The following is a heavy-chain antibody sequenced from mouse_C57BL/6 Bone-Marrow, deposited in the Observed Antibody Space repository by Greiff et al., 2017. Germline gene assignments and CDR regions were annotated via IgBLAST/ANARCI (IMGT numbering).Heavy chain of an antibody. CDR2: ISSGSSTI. V-gene: IGHV5-17*01. Sequence: EVKLVESGGGLVKPGGSLKLSCAASGFTFSDYGMHWVRQAPEKGLEWVAYISSGSSTIYYADTVKGRFTISRDNAKNTLFLQMTSLRSEDTAMYYCARPRVYWYFDVWGTGTTVTVSS. J-gene: IGHJ1*03. CDR1: GFTFSDYG. CDR3: ARPRVYWYFDV.